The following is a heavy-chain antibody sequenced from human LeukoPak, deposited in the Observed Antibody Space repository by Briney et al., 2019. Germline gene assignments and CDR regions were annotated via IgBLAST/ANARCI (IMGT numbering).Heavy chain of an antibody. CDR1: GYSFTSYW. Sequence: GESLKISCKGSGYSFTSYWIGWVRQVPGKGLECLGIIYPGDSDTRYSPSFQGQVTIPADKSISTAYLQWSSLKASDTAIYYCARSGGGLWFSYWGQGALVTVSS. D-gene: IGHD3-10*01. V-gene: IGHV5-51*01. CDR3: ARSGGGLWFSY. CDR2: IYPGDSDT. J-gene: IGHJ4*02.